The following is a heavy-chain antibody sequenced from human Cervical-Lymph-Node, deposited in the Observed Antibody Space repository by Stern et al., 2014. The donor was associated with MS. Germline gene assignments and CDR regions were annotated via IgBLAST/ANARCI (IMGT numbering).Heavy chain of an antibody. D-gene: IGHD6-13*01. CDR2: VFPGFGIP. CDR3: ALSSETSDRWYSLGYDL. CDR1: GGTFSKFP. V-gene: IGHV1-69*01. J-gene: IGHJ5*02. Sequence: VQLVQSGAEVTKPGSSVKVSCKASGGTFSKFPSSWVRQAPGQGLEWMGWVFPGFGIPTDAEEFRGRVTITAYVSTSTVFMELSSLRSDDTAVYYCALSSETSDRWYSLGYDLWGQGTLVTVSS.